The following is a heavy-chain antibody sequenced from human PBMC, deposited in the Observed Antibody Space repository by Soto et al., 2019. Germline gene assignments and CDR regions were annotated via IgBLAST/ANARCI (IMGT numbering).Heavy chain of an antibody. CDR2: IYPDDSDT. Sequence: GESLKISCNGSGYNFTNYWIGWVRQMPGKGLEWMGIIYPDDSDTRYSPSFQGQVTISVDKSISAAYLQWGSLKASDTAMYFCARQEGATVLFQYGMDVWGKGTKVTSP. J-gene: IGHJ6*04. V-gene: IGHV5-51*01. CDR1: GYNFTNYW. CDR3: ARQEGATVLFQYGMDV. D-gene: IGHD1-26*01.